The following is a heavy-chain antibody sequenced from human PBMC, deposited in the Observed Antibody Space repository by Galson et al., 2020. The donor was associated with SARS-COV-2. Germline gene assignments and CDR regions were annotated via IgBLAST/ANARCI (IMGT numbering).Heavy chain of an antibody. D-gene: IGHD3-10*01. CDR1: GGSITSSGYY. J-gene: IGHJ5*02. CDR2: IYYSGST. V-gene: IGHV4-31*03. Sequence: ASETLSLTCTVSGGSITSSGYYWSWIRQHPGKGLEWIGYIYYSGSTYYNPSLRSRLTMSVDTSTNQFSLKLGSVTAADTAVYYCAKDNGGSGNSWLDPWGQGTLVTVSS. CDR3: AKDNGGSGNSWLDP.